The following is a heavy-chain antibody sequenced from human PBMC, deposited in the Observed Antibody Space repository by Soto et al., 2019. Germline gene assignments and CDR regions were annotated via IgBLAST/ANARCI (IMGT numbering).Heavy chain of an antibody. CDR1: GFTVSSNY. Sequence: GGSLRLSCAASGFTVSSNYVSWVRRAPGKGLEWVSIIYSGGSTYYADSVKGRFTISRDNSKNTLYLQMNSLRAEDTAVYYCARGSGMTTIFAYRGQGTLVTVSS. D-gene: IGHD4-4*01. J-gene: IGHJ4*02. CDR2: IYSGGST. V-gene: IGHV3-66*01. CDR3: ARGSGMTTIFAY.